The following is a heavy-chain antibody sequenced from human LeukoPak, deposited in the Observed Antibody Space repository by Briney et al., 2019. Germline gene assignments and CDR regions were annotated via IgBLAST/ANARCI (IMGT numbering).Heavy chain of an antibody. J-gene: IGHJ5*02. CDR1: GYTFTSYG. CDR2: ISAYNGNT. D-gene: IGHD5-12*01. Sequence: ASVKVSCKASGYTFTSYGISWVRQAPGQGLEWMGWISAYNGNTNYAQKLQGRVTMTTDTSTSTAYMELRSLRSDDTAVYCCARDAKYSGYDPNWFDPWGQGTLVTVSS. V-gene: IGHV1-18*04. CDR3: ARDAKYSGYDPNWFDP.